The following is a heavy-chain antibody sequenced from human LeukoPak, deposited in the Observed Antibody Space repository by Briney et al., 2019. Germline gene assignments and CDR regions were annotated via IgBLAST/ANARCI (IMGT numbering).Heavy chain of an antibody. CDR2: IYYSGST. V-gene: IGHV4-61*01. D-gene: IGHD6-19*01. CDR1: GGSISSSSYY. Sequence: SETLSLTCTVSGGSISSSSYYWSWIRQPPGKGLEWIGYIYYSGSTNYNPSLKSRVTISVDTSKNQFSLKLSSVTAADTAVYYCARGISSGWSRAVGYWGQGTLVTVSS. CDR3: ARGISSGWSRAVGY. J-gene: IGHJ4*02.